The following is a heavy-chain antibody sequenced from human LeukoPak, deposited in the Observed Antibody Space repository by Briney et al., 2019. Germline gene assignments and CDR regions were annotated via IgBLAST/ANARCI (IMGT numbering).Heavy chain of an antibody. Sequence: PSETLSLTCTVSGGSISSYYWSWIRQPPGKGLEWIGYIYYSGSTNYNPSLKSRVTISVDTSKNQFSLKLSSVTAADTAVYYCAVQSGYSNLALDYWGQGTLVTVSP. CDR1: GGSISSYY. J-gene: IGHJ4*02. D-gene: IGHD6-13*01. CDR3: AVQSGYSNLALDY. CDR2: IYYSGST. V-gene: IGHV4-59*01.